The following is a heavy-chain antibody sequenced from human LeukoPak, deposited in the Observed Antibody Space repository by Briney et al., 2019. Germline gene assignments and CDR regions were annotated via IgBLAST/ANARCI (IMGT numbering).Heavy chain of an antibody. CDR3: ARGRRELLTKYYLDY. V-gene: IGHV3-21*01. J-gene: IGHJ4*02. D-gene: IGHD1-26*01. Sequence: GGSLRLSCAASGFTFSSYSMNWVRQAPGKGLEWVSSISSSSSYIYYADSVKGRFTISRDNAKNSLYLQMNSLRAEDTAVYYCARGRRELLTKYYLDYWGQGTLVTVSS. CDR1: GFTFSSYS. CDR2: ISSSSSYI.